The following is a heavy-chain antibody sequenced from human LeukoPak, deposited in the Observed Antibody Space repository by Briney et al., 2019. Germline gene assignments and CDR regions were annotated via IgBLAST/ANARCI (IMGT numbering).Heavy chain of an antibody. CDR3: ARMGRGDQNWYFDL. V-gene: IGHV1-46*01. CDR2: INPTSVGR. J-gene: IGHJ2*01. Sequence: ASVKVSCKASGYTFTNYFVDWVRQAPGQGLEWMGIINPTSVGREYAQKFQGRITMTRDTSTSTVYMELNSLRPDDTAVYYCARMGRGDQNWYFDLWGRGTLITVSS. D-gene: IGHD4-17*01. CDR1: GYTFTNYF.